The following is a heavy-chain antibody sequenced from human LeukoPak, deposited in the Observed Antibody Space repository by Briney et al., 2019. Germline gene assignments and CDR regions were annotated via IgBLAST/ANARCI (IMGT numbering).Heavy chain of an antibody. CDR1: GFTFSTYA. CDR3: ARENEFGSGMDV. V-gene: IGHV3-23*01. Sequence: PGGSLRLSCAASGFTFSTYAMSWVRQAPGKGLEWVSAISGSGGSTYYADSVKGRFTISRDKSRNTLYLQMNNLRAEDTALYYCARENEFGSGMDVWGQGTTVTVSS. J-gene: IGHJ6*02. D-gene: IGHD3-10*01. CDR2: ISGSGGST.